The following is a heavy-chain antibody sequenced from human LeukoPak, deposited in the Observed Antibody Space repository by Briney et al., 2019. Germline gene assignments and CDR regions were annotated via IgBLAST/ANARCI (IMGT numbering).Heavy chain of an antibody. V-gene: IGHV3-21*01. CDR1: GFTFSSYS. J-gene: IGHJ4*02. CDR3: ARDRGYCSSTSCYFGGGYFDY. Sequence: GGSLRLSCAASGFTFSSYSMNWVRQAPGKGLEWVSSISSSSSYIYYADSVKGRFTISRDNAKNSLYLQMNGLRAEDTAVYYCARDRGYCSSTSCYFGGGYFDYWGQGTLVTVSS. CDR2: ISSSSSYI. D-gene: IGHD2-2*01.